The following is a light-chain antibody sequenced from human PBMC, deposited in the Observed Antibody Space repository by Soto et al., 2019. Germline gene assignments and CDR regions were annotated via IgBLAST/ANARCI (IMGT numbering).Light chain of an antibody. Sequence: SELTRPPSASGAPVQRVTISCSGSSSNIGSNTVNWYQQLPGTAPKLLIYSNNQRPSGVPDRFSGSKSGTSASLAISGLQSEDEADYYCAAWDDSLNGLYVFGTGTKVTVL. CDR2: SNN. J-gene: IGLJ1*01. CDR1: SSNIGSNT. V-gene: IGLV1-44*01. CDR3: AAWDDSLNGLYV.